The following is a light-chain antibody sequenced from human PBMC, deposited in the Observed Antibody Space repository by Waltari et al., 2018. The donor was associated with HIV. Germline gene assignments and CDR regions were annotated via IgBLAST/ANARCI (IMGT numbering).Light chain of an antibody. CDR2: LGS. V-gene: IGKV2-28*01. CDR3: MQGLQTPIT. J-gene: IGKJ3*01. CDR1: QSLLLRNGKIY. Sequence: DIGTTQFSRLPTVTPGAPAPISFRSRQSLLLRNGKIYLNWYLQKPGQSPQGLIYLGSNRDSGVPDRFSGSGSGTEFTLKISRVEAEDVGVYYCMQGLQTPITFGPGTKVDI.